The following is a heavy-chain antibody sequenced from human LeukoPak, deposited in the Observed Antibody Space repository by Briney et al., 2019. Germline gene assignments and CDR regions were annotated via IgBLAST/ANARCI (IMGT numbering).Heavy chain of an antibody. V-gene: IGHV4-39*07. CDR2: IYYSGST. CDR3: ARGYSSSWTFDY. CDR1: GDSISSRSDF. J-gene: IGHJ4*02. Sequence: SETLSLTCSVSGDSISSRSDFWGWIRQPPGKGLEWIGSIYYSGSTYYNPSLKSRVTISVDTSKNQFSLKLSSVTAADTAVYYCARGYSSSWTFDYWGQGTLVTVSS. D-gene: IGHD6-13*01.